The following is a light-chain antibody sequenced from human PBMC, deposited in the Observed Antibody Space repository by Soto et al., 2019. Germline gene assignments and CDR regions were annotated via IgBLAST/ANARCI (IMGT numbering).Light chain of an antibody. J-gene: IGKJ1*01. CDR1: QSVSSN. V-gene: IGKV3-15*01. Sequence: EIVMTQSPATLSVSPGERATLSCRASQSVSSNLAWYQQKPGQAPRFLIYGASTRATGIPARFSGSGSGTEFTLTISSLQSEDFAVYYCQQYNTCPRTFGHGTKVDIK. CDR3: QQYNTCPRT. CDR2: GAS.